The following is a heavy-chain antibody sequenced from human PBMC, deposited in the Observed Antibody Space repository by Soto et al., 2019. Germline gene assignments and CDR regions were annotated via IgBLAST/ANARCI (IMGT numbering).Heavy chain of an antibody. CDR2: IKQDGSEK. CDR3: ARFYYDYSGYAYNYGMDV. J-gene: IGHJ6*02. D-gene: IGHD5-12*01. V-gene: IGHV3-7*03. CDR1: GFTFSSYW. Sequence: GGSLRLSCAASGFTFSSYWMSWVRQAPGKGLEWVANIKQDGSEKYYVDSVKGRFTISRDNAKNSLYLQMNSLRAEDTAVYYCARFYYDYSGYAYNYGMDVWGQGTTVTVSS.